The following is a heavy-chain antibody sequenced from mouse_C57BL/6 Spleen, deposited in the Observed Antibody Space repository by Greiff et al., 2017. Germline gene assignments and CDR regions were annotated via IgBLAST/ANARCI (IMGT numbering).Heavy chain of an antibody. Sequence: VQLQQSGAELVKPGASVKLSCKASGYTFTSYWMHWVKQRPGQGLEWIGMIHPNSGSTNYNEKFKSKATLTVDKSSSTAYMQLSSLTSEDSAVYYCARDSNYGSAMDYWGQGTSVTVSS. CDR3: ARDSNYGSAMDY. D-gene: IGHD2-5*01. J-gene: IGHJ4*01. V-gene: IGHV1-64*01. CDR1: GYTFTSYW. CDR2: IHPNSGST.